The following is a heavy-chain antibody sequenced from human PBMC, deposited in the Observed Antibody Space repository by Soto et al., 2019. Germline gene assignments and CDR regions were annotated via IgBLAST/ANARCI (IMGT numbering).Heavy chain of an antibody. V-gene: IGHV3-20*01. CDR2: INWNGGST. CDR1: GFTFDDYG. CDR3: AIDRVAAAVDDAFDI. J-gene: IGHJ3*02. Sequence: GGSLRLSCAASGFTFDDYGMSWVRQAPGKGLEWVSGINWNGGSTGYADSVKGRFTISINNAKNSLYLKMNSLRAEDTALYHCAIDRVAAAVDDAFDIWGQGTMVTVSS. D-gene: IGHD6-13*01.